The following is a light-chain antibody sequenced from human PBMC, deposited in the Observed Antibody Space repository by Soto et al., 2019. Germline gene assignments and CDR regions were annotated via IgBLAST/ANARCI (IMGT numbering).Light chain of an antibody. CDR3: QQYTDWPLT. J-gene: IGKJ4*01. CDR1: ESVRSN. V-gene: IGKV3-15*01. Sequence: ERVMTQSPATLSVTTGERATLSCRASESVRSNLAWYQQKPGQAPRLLIYGASTRATGIPASFSGSGSGTEFTLTISSLQSEDFAVYYCQQYTDWPLTFGGGTKVDIK. CDR2: GAS.